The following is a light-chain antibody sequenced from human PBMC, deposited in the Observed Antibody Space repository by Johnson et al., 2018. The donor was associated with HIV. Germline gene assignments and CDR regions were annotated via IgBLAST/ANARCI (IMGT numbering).Light chain of an antibody. CDR2: ENS. CDR3: GTWDSSLSAGL. V-gene: IGLV1-51*02. Sequence: QSVLTQPPSVSAAPGQKVTISCSGSSSNIGNNYVTWYQQFPGTAPKLLMYENSRRPSGTPDRFSGSKSGTSATLTITGLQTGDEADYYCGTWDSSLSAGLYGTGTKVTVL. J-gene: IGLJ1*01. CDR1: SSNIGNNY.